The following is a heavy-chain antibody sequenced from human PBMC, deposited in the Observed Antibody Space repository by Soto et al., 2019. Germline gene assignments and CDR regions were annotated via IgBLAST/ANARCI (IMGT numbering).Heavy chain of an antibody. V-gene: IGHV5-51*01. Sequence: LGESLKISCKGSGYSFTSYWIGWVRQMPGKGLEWMGIIYPGDSDTRYSPSFQGQVTISADKSISTAYLQWSSLKASDTAMYYCATGNLGYSYGYGYYYYGMDVWGQGTTVTVSS. J-gene: IGHJ6*02. D-gene: IGHD5-18*01. CDR1: GYSFTSYW. CDR3: ATGNLGYSYGYGYYYYGMDV. CDR2: IYPGDSDT.